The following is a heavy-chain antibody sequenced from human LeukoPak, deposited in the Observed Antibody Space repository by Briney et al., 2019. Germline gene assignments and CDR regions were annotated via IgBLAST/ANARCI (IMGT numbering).Heavy chain of an antibody. D-gene: IGHD3-3*02. Sequence: SETLSLTCTVSGGSISSYYWSWIRQPPGKGLEWIGYVYYSGSTNYNSSLKSRVTISVDTSKNQFSLKLSSVTAADTAVYYCARISYYSYYYMDVWGKGTTVTVSS. J-gene: IGHJ6*03. CDR1: GGSISSYY. V-gene: IGHV4-59*01. CDR3: ARISYYSYYYMDV. CDR2: VYYSGST.